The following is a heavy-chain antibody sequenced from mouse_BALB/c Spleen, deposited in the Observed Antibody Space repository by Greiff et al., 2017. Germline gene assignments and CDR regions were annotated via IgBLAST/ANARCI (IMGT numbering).Heavy chain of an antibody. CDR1: GFTFSSYT. V-gene: IGHV5-6-4*01. CDR2: ISSGGSYT. CDR3: TRDDYEGAMDY. D-gene: IGHD2-4*01. J-gene: IGHJ4*01. Sequence: EEHLVESGGGLVKPGGSLKLSCAASGFTFSSYTMSWVRQTPEKRLEWVATISSGGSYTYYPDSVKGRFTISRDNAKNTLYLQMSSLKSEDTAMYYCTRDDYEGAMDYWGQGTSVTVSS.